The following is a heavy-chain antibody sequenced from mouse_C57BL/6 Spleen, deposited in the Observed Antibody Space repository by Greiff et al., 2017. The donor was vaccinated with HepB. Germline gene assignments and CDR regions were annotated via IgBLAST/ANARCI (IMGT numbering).Heavy chain of an antibody. D-gene: IGHD1-1*01. V-gene: IGHV14-1*01. Sequence: VQLQQSGAELVRPGASVKLSCTASGFNFKDYYMHWVKQRPEQGLEWIGRIDPEDGDTEYAPKFQGKATMTADTSSNTAYLQLSSLTSENTAVYYCTTGYYGSSYYFDYWGQGTTLTVSS. J-gene: IGHJ2*01. CDR3: TTGYYGSSYYFDY. CDR1: GFNFKDYY. CDR2: IDPEDGDT.